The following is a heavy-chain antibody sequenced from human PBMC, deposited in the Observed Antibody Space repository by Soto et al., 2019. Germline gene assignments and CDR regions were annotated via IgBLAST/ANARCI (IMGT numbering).Heavy chain of an antibody. V-gene: IGHV4-59*01. CDR1: GGSISSYY. Sequence: SETLSLTCTVSGGSISSYYWSWIRQPPGKGLEWIGYIYYSGSTNYNPSLKSRVTISVDTSKDQFSLKLSSVTAADTAVYYCARELYGSGSYEWFDPWGQGTLVTVSS. D-gene: IGHD3-10*01. CDR2: IYYSGST. CDR3: ARELYGSGSYEWFDP. J-gene: IGHJ5*02.